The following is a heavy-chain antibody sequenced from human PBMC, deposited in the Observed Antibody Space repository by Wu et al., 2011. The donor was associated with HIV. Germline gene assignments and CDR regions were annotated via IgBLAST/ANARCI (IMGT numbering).Heavy chain of an antibody. V-gene: IGHV1-18*01. J-gene: IGHJ5*02. Sequence: QVQLVQSGAEVKKPGASVRVSCKASGYTFTNYRVSWVRQAPGQGLEWMGWISAYNDDTHYAQKFQGRVTMTTDTSATTAYMELRSLRSEDTAVYFCARAPMVRGGILSYNWFDPGAREPWSPSPQ. CDR3: ARAPMVRGGILSYNWFDP. CDR1: GYTFTNYR. D-gene: IGHD3-10*01. CDR2: ISAYNDDT.